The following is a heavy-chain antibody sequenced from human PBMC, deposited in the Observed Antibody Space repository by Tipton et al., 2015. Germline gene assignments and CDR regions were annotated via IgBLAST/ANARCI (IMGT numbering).Heavy chain of an antibody. D-gene: IGHD3-10*01. CDR3: ARGHYVSRMDV. V-gene: IGHV4-59*01. J-gene: IGHJ6*02. CDR1: GGSISSYY. Sequence: TLSLTCTVSGGSISSYYWSWIRQPPGKGLEWIGYIYYSGSTNYNPSLKSRVTISVDTSKNQFSLKLSSATAADTAVYYCARGHYVSRMDVWGQGTTATVSS. CDR2: IYYSGST.